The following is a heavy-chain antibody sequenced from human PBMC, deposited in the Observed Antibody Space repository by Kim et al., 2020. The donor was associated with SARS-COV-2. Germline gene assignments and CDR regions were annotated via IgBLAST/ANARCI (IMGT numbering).Heavy chain of an antibody. D-gene: IGHD3-10*01. J-gene: IGHJ4*02. Sequence: GGSLRLSCAASGFTFSSYGMHWVRQAPGKGLEWVAVISYDGSNKYYADSVKGRFTISRDNSKNTLYLQMNSLRAEDTAVYYCARALLWFGELFYWGQGTLVTVSS. V-gene: IGHV3-33*05. CDR3: ARALLWFGELFY. CDR1: GFTFSSYG. CDR2: ISYDGSNK.